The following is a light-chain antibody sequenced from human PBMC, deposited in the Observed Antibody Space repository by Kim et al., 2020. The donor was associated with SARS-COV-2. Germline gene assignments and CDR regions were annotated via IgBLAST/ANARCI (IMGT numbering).Light chain of an antibody. CDR1: SDDIGHYNY. V-gene: IGLV2-8*01. J-gene: IGLJ2*01. CDR3: SSYGGRNDLV. CDR2: EVN. Sequence: GQSLTISCTGTSDDIGHYNYVSWYQQHPGKAPKLIIYEVNRRPSGVPVRFSGYKSGNTASLTVSGLQVEDEADYYCSSYGGRNDLVFGGGTQLTVL.